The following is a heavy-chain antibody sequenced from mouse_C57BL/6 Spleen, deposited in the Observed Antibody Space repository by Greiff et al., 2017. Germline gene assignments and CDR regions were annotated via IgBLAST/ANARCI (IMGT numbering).Heavy chain of an antibody. CDR3: AGAGKSHWDFDV. CDR2: IDPSDSET. V-gene: IGHV1-52*01. Sequence: QVQLQQPGAELVRPGSSVKLSCKASGYTFTSYWMHWVKQRPIQGLEWIGNIDPSDSETHYNQKFKNKATLTVDKSSSTAYMQLSSLTSEDSAVYYCAGAGKSHWDFDVWGTGTTVTVSS. J-gene: IGHJ1*03. CDR1: GYTFTSYW.